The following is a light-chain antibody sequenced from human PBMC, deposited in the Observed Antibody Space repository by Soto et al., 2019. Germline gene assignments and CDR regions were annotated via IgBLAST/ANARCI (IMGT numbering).Light chain of an antibody. CDR3: QQYKSYST. CDR2: KAS. Sequence: GDRGSISCRASENIGACLAWYQQTPGKAPKLLIYKASSLQSGVPSRLSGSGSGTEFTLTISSLQPDDFATYYCQQYKSYSTFGGGTKVDIK. J-gene: IGKJ4*01. CDR1: ENIGAC. V-gene: IGKV1-5*03.